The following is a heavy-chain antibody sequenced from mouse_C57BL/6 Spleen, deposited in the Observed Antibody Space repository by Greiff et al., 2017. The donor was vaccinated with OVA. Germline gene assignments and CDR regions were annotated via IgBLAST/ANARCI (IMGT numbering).Heavy chain of an antibody. J-gene: IGHJ1*03. CDR2: INPNNGGT. CDR1: GYTFTDYN. CDR3: ARKRYFDV. Sequence: EVQLQQSGPELVKPGASVKIPCTASGYTFTDYNMDWVKQSHGKSLEWIGDINPNNGGTIYNQKFKGKATLTVDKSSSTAYMELRSLTSEDTAVYYCARKRYFDVWGTGTTVTVSS. V-gene: IGHV1-18*01.